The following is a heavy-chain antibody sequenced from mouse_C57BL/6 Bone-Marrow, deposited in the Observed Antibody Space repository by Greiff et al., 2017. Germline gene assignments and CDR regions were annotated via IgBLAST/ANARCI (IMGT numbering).Heavy chain of an antibody. CDR1: GYTFTSYW. D-gene: IGHD1-1*01. CDR2: IYPGSGST. Sequence: QVQLQQPGAELVKPGASVKMSCKASGYTFTSYWITWVKQRPGQGLEWIGDIYPGSGSTNYNEKFKSKATLTVDTSSSPAYMQLSSLTSEDSAVYFCARSGYYYGRSYWYFDVWGTGTTVTVSS. CDR3: ARSGYYYGRSYWYFDV. V-gene: IGHV1-55*01. J-gene: IGHJ1*03.